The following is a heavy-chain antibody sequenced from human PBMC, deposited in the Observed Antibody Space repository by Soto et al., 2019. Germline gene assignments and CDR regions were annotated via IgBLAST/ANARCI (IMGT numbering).Heavy chain of an antibody. D-gene: IGHD3-16*01. J-gene: IGHJ6*03. CDR3: GEGSDYVLKGTSFRKVKYQYDYMDV. CDR2: ISGSRDNK. CDR1: GFTFSNFA. V-gene: IGHV3-23*01. Sequence: GGSLRLSCAGSGFTFSNFAMSWVRQAPGKGLEWVSGISGSRDNKDHADSVKGRFTISRDNSKNTLYLQMNSLRAEDTAVYYCGEGSDYVLKGTSFRKVKYQYDYMDVWGKRTTLTLSS.